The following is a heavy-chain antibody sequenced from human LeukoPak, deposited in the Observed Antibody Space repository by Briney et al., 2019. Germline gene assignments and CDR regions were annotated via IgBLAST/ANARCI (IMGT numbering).Heavy chain of an antibody. CDR1: GYTITDYY. J-gene: IGHJ4*02. Sequence: ASVKVSCKASGYTITDYYIHWVRQAPGQRLECMGWINPNSGDTNYAQNFQGRVTMTRDTSISTVYMELNRLRSDDAAVYYCARASNSSGYYTLDYWGQGTLVTASS. CDR2: INPNSGDT. V-gene: IGHV1-2*02. D-gene: IGHD3-22*01. CDR3: ARASNSSGYYTLDY.